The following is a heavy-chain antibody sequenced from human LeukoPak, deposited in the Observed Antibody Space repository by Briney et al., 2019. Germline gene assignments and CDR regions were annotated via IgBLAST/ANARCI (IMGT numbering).Heavy chain of an antibody. CDR2: IYHSGST. D-gene: IGHD6-25*01. V-gene: IGHV4-38-2*01. CDR3: ARPASGYLLYYFDY. Sequence: PSGNLSLTCAGSSYSISSGYYWGWIRPPPGKGLEWIGSIYHSGSTYYNPSLKSRVTISVDTSKNQFSLKLSSVTAADTAVYYCARPASGYLLYYFDYWGQGTLVTVSS. J-gene: IGHJ4*02. CDR1: SYSISSGYY.